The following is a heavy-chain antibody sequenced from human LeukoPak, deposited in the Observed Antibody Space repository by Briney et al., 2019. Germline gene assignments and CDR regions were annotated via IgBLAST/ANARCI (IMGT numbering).Heavy chain of an antibody. CDR3: ARVHYYDSSGYGLTNAFDI. V-gene: IGHV4-34*01. J-gene: IGHJ3*02. Sequence: PSETLSLTCAVYGGSFSGYYWSWIRQPPVKGLEWIGEINHSGSTNYNPSLKSRVTISVDTSKNQFSLKLSSVTAADTAVYYCARVHYYDSSGYGLTNAFDIWGQGTMVTVSS. CDR2: INHSGST. D-gene: IGHD3-22*01. CDR1: GGSFSGYY.